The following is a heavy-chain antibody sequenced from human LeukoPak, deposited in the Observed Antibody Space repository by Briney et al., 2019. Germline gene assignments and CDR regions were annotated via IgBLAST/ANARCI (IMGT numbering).Heavy chain of an antibody. CDR1: GFTFSDYY. V-gene: IGHV3-11*06. Sequence: PGGSLRLSCAASGFTFSDYYTSWIRQAPGKGLEWVSYISSSSSYTNYADSVKGRFTISRDNAKNSLYLQMNSLRAEDTAVYYCAREGCSGGSCYSFFDYWGQGTLVTVSS. CDR3: AREGCSGGSCYSFFDY. J-gene: IGHJ4*02. D-gene: IGHD2-15*01. CDR2: ISSSSSYT.